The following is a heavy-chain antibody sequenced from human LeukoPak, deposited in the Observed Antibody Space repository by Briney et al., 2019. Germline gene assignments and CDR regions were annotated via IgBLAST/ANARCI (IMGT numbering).Heavy chain of an antibody. V-gene: IGHV4-39*01. J-gene: IGHJ4*02. CDR1: GGSISSDSYY. D-gene: IGHD6-19*01. CDR2: IYYSGST. CDR3: ASLAVAGLSEGY. Sequence: SETLSFTCTVSGGSISSDSYYWAWIRQPPGKGLEWIASIYYSGSTYYNPSLKSRVTISVDTSRNQFSLKLSSVTAADTAVYYCASLAVAGLSEGYWGQGTLVIVSS.